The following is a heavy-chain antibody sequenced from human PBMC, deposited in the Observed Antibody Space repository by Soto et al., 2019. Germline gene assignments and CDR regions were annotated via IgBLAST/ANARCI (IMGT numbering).Heavy chain of an antibody. D-gene: IGHD2-15*01. CDR3: ARGQGGFCTSGSCYFVY. Sequence: EVQFLESGGGLAQPGGTLRLSCAASGFAFNNFAMTWVRQAPGKGLEWVSGISGRGTSTYYADSVKGRFTISRDNSKSVVYLEMNSLRTEDTDVYYCARGQGGFCTSGSCYFVYWGQGSLVTVTS. V-gene: IGHV3-23*01. CDR2: ISGRGTST. CDR1: GFAFNNFA. J-gene: IGHJ4*02.